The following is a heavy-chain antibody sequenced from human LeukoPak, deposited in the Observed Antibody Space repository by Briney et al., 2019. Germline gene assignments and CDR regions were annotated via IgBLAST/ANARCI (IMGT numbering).Heavy chain of an antibody. CDR3: ARDFTPEWFDIH. CDR1: GLAFSSYS. D-gene: IGHD3-3*01. V-gene: IGHV3-30*04. CDR2: ISYDGSDE. Sequence: GGSLRLSCVASGLAFSSYSMHWVRQAPGKGLEWVGVISYDGSDEYYTDSVKSRFTISRDNSKNTVYLQMNSLRADDTAVYYCARDFTPEWFDIHWGQGTLVTVS. J-gene: IGHJ4*02.